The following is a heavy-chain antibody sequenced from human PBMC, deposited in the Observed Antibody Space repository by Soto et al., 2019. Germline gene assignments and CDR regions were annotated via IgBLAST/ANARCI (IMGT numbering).Heavy chain of an antibody. CDR2: ISHDGSNK. V-gene: IGHV3-30-3*01. J-gene: IGHJ4*02. Sequence: QVQLVESGGGVVQPGRSLRLSCAASGFSFSSSAMHWVRQPPGKGLEWVAVISHDGSNKYYADSVKGRFTISRDNFKNTVYLQMNSLRADDTAVHYCARDFGGAENYFDYWGQGTLVTVSS. D-gene: IGHD2-15*01. CDR1: GFSFSSSA. CDR3: ARDFGGAENYFDY.